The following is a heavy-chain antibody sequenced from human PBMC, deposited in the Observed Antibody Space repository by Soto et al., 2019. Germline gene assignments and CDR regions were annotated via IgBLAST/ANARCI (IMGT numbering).Heavy chain of an antibody. CDR2: VDGDGTKT. V-gene: IGHV3-74*03. Sequence: PGGSLRLSXTVSGFTFTNFWMHWVCQAPGKGLEWVSRVDGDGTKTSYADSVRGRFIISRDNTKNTVYLQMSSLTTEDTGVYFCARDTRVSWMPIDHWGQGTLVTVSS. CDR3: ARDTRVSWMPIDH. J-gene: IGHJ4*02. CDR1: GFTFTNFW. D-gene: IGHD3-10*01.